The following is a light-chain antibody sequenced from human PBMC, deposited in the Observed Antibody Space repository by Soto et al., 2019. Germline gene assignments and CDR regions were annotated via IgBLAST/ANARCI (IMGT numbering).Light chain of an antibody. Sequence: QSALTQPASVSGSPGQSITISCTGTTSDIGDYNYVSWYQQHPGKAPELMIYEVSNRPSGVSNRFSGSKSGNTASLTISGLQAEDEADYYCCSSTGSATLVFGGGTKLTVL. CDR2: EVS. CDR1: TSDIGDYNY. CDR3: CSSTGSATLV. V-gene: IGLV2-14*01. J-gene: IGLJ2*01.